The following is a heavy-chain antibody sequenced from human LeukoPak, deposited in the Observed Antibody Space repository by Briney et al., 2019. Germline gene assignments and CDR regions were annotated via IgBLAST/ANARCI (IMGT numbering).Heavy chain of an antibody. Sequence: ASVKVSCKASGYTFTGYYMHWVRQAPGQGLEWMGWINPNSGGTNYAQKFQGRVTMTRDTSISTAYMELSRLRSDDTAVYYCARGTYDSSGYPNGGFDYWGQGTLVTVSS. CDR2: INPNSGGT. V-gene: IGHV1-2*02. D-gene: IGHD3-22*01. CDR3: ARGTYDSSGYPNGGFDY. CDR1: GYTFTGYY. J-gene: IGHJ4*02.